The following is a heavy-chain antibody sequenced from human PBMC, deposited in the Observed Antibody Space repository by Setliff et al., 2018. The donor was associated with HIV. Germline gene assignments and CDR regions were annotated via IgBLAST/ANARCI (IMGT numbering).Heavy chain of an antibody. D-gene: IGHD2-15*01. V-gene: IGHV3-23*01. CDR2: VSSTGRST. J-gene: IGHJ4*02. CDR3: AKAVVGSGHYDS. CDR1: GFTFSNFW. Sequence: GGSLRLSCAASGFTFSNFWMHWVRQAPGRGLQWVASVSSTGRSTYYADSVQGRFTISRDNSKGILYLQVNSLRAEDTAIYYCAKAVVGSGHYDSWGQGTAVTVS.